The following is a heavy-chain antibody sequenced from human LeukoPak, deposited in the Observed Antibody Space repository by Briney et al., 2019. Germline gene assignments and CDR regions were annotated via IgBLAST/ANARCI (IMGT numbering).Heavy chain of an antibody. CDR2: IYPSGST. V-gene: IGHV4-4*07. J-gene: IGHJ6*03. CDR1: GGSISGYY. CDR3: ARFSAMAPWYMDV. D-gene: IGHD5-18*01. Sequence: SETLSLTXTVTGGSISGYYWIWIRQPAGKGLEWIGRIYPSGSTNYNSSLKSRVTMSVDTSKNQFSLKLSSVTAADTAVYYCARFSAMAPWYMDVWGKGTTVTVSS.